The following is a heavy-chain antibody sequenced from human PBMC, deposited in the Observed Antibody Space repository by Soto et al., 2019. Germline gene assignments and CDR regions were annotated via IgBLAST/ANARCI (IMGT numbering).Heavy chain of an antibody. CDR3: AKGQTSGWYYFDY. J-gene: IGHJ4*02. CDR2: LSASGRDT. Sequence: EVQLLESGGELVQPGGSLRLSCAASGFTFSNFAMSWVRQAPGRGLEWVSGLSASGRDTYYADSVKDRFTVSRDNSKNTLYLQMNSLRAEDTAIYYCAKGQTSGWYYFDYWGQGALVTVSS. CDR1: GFTFSNFA. V-gene: IGHV3-23*01. D-gene: IGHD6-19*01.